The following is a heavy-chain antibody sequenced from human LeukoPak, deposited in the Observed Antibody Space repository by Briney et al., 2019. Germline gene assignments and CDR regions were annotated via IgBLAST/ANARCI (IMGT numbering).Heavy chain of an antibody. Sequence: GSLRLSCAASGFPFSTYAMSWVRQAPGKGLEWIGYIYYSGSADYNPSLKSRVTISVDTSKNQFSLRLSSVTAADTAVYYCARGREMATLKAFDPWGQGTLVTVSS. CDR1: GFPFSTYA. J-gene: IGHJ5*02. CDR3: ARGREMATLKAFDP. D-gene: IGHD5-24*01. V-gene: IGHV4-59*01. CDR2: IYYSGSA.